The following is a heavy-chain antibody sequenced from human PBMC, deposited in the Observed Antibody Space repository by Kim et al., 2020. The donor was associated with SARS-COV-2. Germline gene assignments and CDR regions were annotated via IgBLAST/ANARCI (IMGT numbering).Heavy chain of an antibody. D-gene: IGHD3-10*01. J-gene: IGHJ4*02. V-gene: IGHV3-11*06. CDR3: ARDLMGFGESMADAY. Sequence: DSGKGRFTICRDNAKTSLYLQMNSLRAEETAVYYCARDLMGFGESMADAYWGQGTLVTVSS.